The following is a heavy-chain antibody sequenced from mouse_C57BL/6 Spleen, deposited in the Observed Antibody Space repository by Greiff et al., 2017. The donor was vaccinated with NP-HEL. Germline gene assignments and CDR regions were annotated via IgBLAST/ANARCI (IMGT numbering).Heavy chain of an antibody. V-gene: IGHV1-42*01. D-gene: IGHD3-2*02. J-gene: IGHJ3*01. Sequence: VQLKESGPELVKPGASVKISCKASGYSFTGYYMNWVKQSPEKSLEWIGEINPSTGGTTYNQKFKAKATLTVDKSSSTAYMQLKSLTSEDSAVYYCARDSSGTRFAYWGQGTLVTVSA. CDR1: GYSFTGYY. CDR2: INPSTGGT. CDR3: ARDSSGTRFAY.